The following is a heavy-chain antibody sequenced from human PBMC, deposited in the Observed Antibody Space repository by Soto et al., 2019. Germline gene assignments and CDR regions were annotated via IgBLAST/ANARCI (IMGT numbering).Heavy chain of an antibody. V-gene: IGHV3-33*01. CDR3: ARDVNDFWSGYLY. CDR1: GFTFSSYA. D-gene: IGHD3-3*01. J-gene: IGHJ4*02. CDR2: LWYDGSNI. Sequence: QVQLVESGGGVVQPGKSLRLSCTTSGFTFSSYAMHWVSQAPGKGLEWVAGLWYDGSNIQYADSVKGRFTISRDNSKSTVYLQMDSLRAEDTAVYYCARDVNDFWSGYLYWGQGTLVTVSS.